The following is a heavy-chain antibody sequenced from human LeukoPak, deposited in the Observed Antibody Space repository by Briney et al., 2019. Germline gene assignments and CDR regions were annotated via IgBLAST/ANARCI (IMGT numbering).Heavy chain of an antibody. J-gene: IGHJ6*03. Sequence: GGSLRLSCAASGFTFSGYWMHWVRHGPEKGLELVSRIDNDGHGVLYADSVKGRFTTSRDNAKNTLYLQMNSLRFEDTAVYYCATGGGWVPSFGVVTHIDVWGKGTTVTVSS. D-gene: IGHD3-3*01. CDR3: ATGGGWVPSFGVVTHIDV. CDR2: IDNDGHGV. V-gene: IGHV3-74*03. CDR1: GFTFSGYW.